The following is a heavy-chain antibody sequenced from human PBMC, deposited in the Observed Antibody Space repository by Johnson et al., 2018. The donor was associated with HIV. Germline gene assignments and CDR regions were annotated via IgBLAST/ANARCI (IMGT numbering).Heavy chain of an antibody. CDR3: ARAPYYYDSSTGAFDI. V-gene: IGHV3-30*03. J-gene: IGHJ3*02. D-gene: IGHD3-22*01. CDR2: ISYGGSNK. CDR1: GFTFSSYG. Sequence: QVQLVESGGGVVQPGRSLRLSCAVSGFTFSSYGMHWVRQAPGKGLEWVAVISYGGSNKYYADSVKGRFTISRDNSKNTLYLQMNSLRAEDTAVYYCARAPYYYDSSTGAFDIWGQGTMVTVSS.